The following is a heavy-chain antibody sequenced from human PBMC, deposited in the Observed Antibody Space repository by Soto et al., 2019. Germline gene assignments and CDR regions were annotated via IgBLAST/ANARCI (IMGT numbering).Heavy chain of an antibody. J-gene: IGHJ3*02. CDR2: ISYDGSNK. Sequence: QPGGSLRLSCAASGFTFSSYAMHWVRQAPGKGLEWVAVISYDGSNKYYADSVKGRFTISRDNSKNTLYLQMNSLRAEDTAVYYCARDHWRDHAFDIWGQGTMVTVSS. CDR1: GFTFSSYA. D-gene: IGHD1-1*01. CDR3: ARDHWRDHAFDI. V-gene: IGHV3-30-3*01.